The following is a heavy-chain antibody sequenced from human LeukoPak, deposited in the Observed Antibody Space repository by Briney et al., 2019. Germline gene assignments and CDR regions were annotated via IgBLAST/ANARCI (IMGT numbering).Heavy chain of an antibody. Sequence: GGSLRLSCAASGFTFDDYTMHWVRQAPGKGLEWVSLISWDGGSTYYADSVKGRFTISRDNSKNSLYLQMSSLRTEDTALYYCARVRYFDWPYGMDVWGQGTTVTVSS. CDR1: GFTFDDYT. D-gene: IGHD3-9*01. CDR3: ARVRYFDWPYGMDV. V-gene: IGHV3-43*01. CDR2: ISWDGGST. J-gene: IGHJ6*02.